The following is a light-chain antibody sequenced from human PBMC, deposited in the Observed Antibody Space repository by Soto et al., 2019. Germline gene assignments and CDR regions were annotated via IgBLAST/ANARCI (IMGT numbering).Light chain of an antibody. J-gene: IGKJ4*01. Sequence: EIMMTQSPATLSVSPGERATLSCRASQGVSSNLAWYQQKPGQAPRLLIYGASTRATGIPARFSGSGSGTEFTLTISSLQSEDFAVYYCQQYNNWLTFGGGTKVDI. CDR1: QGVSSN. CDR2: GAS. V-gene: IGKV3-15*01. CDR3: QQYNNWLT.